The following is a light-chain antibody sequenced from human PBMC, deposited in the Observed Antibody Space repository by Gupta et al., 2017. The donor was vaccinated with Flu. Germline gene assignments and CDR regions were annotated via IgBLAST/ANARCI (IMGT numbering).Light chain of an antibody. V-gene: IGLV4-69*01. CDR2: LNSDGSH. J-gene: IGLJ7*01. CDR1: SGHSIYG. Sequence: QLLLTQSPSASASLGASVKLTCTLSSGHSIYGIAWHQQQPENGPRYLMMLNSDGSHRQGDGIPDRFSGSSSGAERYITIPSLQAEDEYDYYCQTGGTGSGVFGGGTQLTVL. CDR3: QTGGTGSGV.